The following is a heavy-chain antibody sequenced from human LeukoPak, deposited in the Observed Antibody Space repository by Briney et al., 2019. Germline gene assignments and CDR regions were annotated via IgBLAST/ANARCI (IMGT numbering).Heavy chain of an antibody. V-gene: IGHV3-13*05. CDR1: GFTFSSSD. CDR2: ISTAGDP. J-gene: IGHJ4*02. Sequence: PGGSLRLSCEASGFTFSSSDMHWVRQATGKGLEWVSTISTAGDPYYPGSVKGRFTISRENAKNSLYLQMNSLRAGDTAVYYCARGSGSSSWYSLDCWGRGTLVTVSS. D-gene: IGHD6-13*01. CDR3: ARGSGSSSWYSLDC.